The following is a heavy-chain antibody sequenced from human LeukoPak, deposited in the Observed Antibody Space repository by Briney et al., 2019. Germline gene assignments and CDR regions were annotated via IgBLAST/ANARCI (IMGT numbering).Heavy chain of an antibody. CDR3: ARHLRGYCSSTSCYRAWFDP. J-gene: IGHJ5*02. V-gene: IGHV4-34*01. Sequence: SETLSLTCAVYGGSFSGYYWSWIRQPPGKGLEWIGEISHSGSTNYNPSLKSRVTISVDTSKNQFSLKLSSVTAADTAVYYCARHLRGYCSSTSCYRAWFDPWGQGTLVTVSS. CDR1: GGSFSGYY. D-gene: IGHD2-2*01. CDR2: ISHSGST.